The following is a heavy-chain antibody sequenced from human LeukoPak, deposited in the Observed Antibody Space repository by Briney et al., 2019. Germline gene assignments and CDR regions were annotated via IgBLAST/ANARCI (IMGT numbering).Heavy chain of an antibody. CDR1: GGTFSSYA. D-gene: IGHD3-22*01. CDR3: ARVRDYYDGSGYYHFDY. CDR2: IIPIFGTA. V-gene: IGHV1-69*05. Sequence: GASVKVSCKASGGTFSSYAISWVRQAPGQGLEWMGGIIPIFGTANYAQKFQGRVTITTDESTSTPYMELSSLRSEDTAVYYCARVRDYYDGSGYYHFDYGGQGTLVTVS. J-gene: IGHJ4*02.